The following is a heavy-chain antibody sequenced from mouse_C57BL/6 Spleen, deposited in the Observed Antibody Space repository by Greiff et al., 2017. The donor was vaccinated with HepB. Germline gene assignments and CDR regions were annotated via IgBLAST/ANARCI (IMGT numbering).Heavy chain of an antibody. CDR1: GYTFTSYG. CDR3: ARSGPYYEDAMDY. V-gene: IGHV1-81*01. D-gene: IGHD2-4*01. CDR2: IYPRSGNT. J-gene: IGHJ4*01. Sequence: VKLQESGAELARPGASVKLSCKASGYTFTSYGISWVKQRTGQGLEWIGEIYPRSGNTYYNEKFKGKATLTADKSSSTAYMELRSLTSEDSAVYFCARSGPYYEDAMDYWGQGTSVTVSS.